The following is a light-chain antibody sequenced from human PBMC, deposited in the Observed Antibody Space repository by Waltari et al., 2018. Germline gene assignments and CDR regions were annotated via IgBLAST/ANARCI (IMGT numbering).Light chain of an antibody. CDR3: QQYYSTPPA. CDR2: CAS. CDR1: QSVLYSSNNKNY. Sequence: DIVMTQSPDSLAVSLGERATINCKSSQSVLYSSNNKNYLAWYQQKPGQPPKLLIYCASTRASGVPDRFSGSGSGTDFTLTISSLQAEDVAVYYCQQYYSTPPAFGGGTKVGIK. V-gene: IGKV4-1*01. J-gene: IGKJ4*01.